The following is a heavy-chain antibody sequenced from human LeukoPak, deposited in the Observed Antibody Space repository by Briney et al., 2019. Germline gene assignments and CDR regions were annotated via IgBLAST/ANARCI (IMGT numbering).Heavy chain of an antibody. Sequence: SAKVSCKASGGTFSSYAISWVRQAPGQGLEWMGRIIPILGIANYAQKFQGRVTITADKSTSTAYMELSSLRSEDTAVYYCADAQNYYDSSDLDAFDIWGQGTMVTVSS. J-gene: IGHJ3*02. V-gene: IGHV1-69*04. D-gene: IGHD3-22*01. CDR1: GGTFSSYA. CDR2: IIPILGIA. CDR3: ADAQNYYDSSDLDAFDI.